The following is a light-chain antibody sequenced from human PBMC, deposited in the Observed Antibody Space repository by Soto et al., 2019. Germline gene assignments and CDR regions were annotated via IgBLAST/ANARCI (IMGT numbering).Light chain of an antibody. Sequence: DIVMTQSPDSLAVSLGERATINCKSSQSVLYSSNNKNYLAWYQQKPGQPPKLLIYWASTRESGVPDRFSGSGSGTDFTLTISSQQAEDVAVYYCQQYYSPPWTFGQGTKVEIK. CDR3: QQYYSPPWT. CDR2: WAS. V-gene: IGKV4-1*01. J-gene: IGKJ1*01. CDR1: QSVLYSSNNKNY.